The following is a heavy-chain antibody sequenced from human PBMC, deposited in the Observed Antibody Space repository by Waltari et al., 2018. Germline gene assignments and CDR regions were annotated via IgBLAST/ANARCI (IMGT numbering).Heavy chain of an antibody. V-gene: IGHV3-73*01. D-gene: IGHD4-17*01. CDR1: GFTFSASA. CDR3: ARRNGDSSNYGMDV. J-gene: IGHJ6*02. CDR2: IRSKINSYAT. Sequence: EVQLVESGGGLVQPGGSLKLSCAASGFTFSASAIHWVRQASGKGLEWVGRIRSKINSYATAYGASVNGRFTISRDDSKNTAYLQMNSLRTEDTAVYYCARRNGDSSNYGMDVWGQGTTVTVSS.